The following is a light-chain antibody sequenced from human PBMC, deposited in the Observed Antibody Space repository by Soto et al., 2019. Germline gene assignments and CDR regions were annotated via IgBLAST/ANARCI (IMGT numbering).Light chain of an antibody. Sequence: EIVLTQSPVTLSLSPGERATLSCRASRSFASSYLGWYQQKPGQAPRLLIYAASTRATGIPDRFSGSGSATDFTLTISSLEPEDFAVYYCQQRSNWLTFGGGTKVDIK. V-gene: IGKV3D-20*02. J-gene: IGKJ4*01. CDR3: QQRSNWLT. CDR2: AAS. CDR1: RSFASSY.